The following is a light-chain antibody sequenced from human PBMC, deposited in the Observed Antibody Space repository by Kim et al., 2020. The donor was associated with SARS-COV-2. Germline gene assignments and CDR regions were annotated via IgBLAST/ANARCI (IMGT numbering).Light chain of an antibody. Sequence: SVPPGQTASITCSGDKLGDKYACWYQQKPGQSPVLVIYQDNKRPSGIPERFSGSNSGNTATLTISGTQAMDEADYYCQAWDSSPVFGGGTQLTVL. CDR3: QAWDSSPV. CDR2: QDN. J-gene: IGLJ2*01. CDR1: KLGDKY. V-gene: IGLV3-1*01.